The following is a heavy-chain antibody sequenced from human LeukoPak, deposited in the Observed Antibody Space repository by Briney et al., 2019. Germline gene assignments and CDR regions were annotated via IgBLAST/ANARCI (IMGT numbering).Heavy chain of an antibody. J-gene: IGHJ4*02. CDR2: IWYDGSEK. CDR1: GFTFRNFG. Sequence: GGSLRLSCAASGFTFRNFGMHWVRQAPGKGLEWVAVIWYDGSEKYYADSVQGRFTISRDNSKDTLYLQMNNLRAEDTAVYYCARDRSFPAYYFDYWGQGALVTVSS. CDR3: ARDRSFPAYYFDY. V-gene: IGHV3-33*01.